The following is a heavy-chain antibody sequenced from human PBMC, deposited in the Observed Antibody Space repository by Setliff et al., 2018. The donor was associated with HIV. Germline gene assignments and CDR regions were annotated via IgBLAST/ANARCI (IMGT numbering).Heavy chain of an antibody. J-gene: IGHJ5*01. CDR2: IYYSGST. V-gene: IGHV4-59*02. D-gene: IGHD3-22*01. Sequence: PSETLSLTCTVSGGSVSSHYWSWIRQPPLKGLEWIGCIYYSGSTNFNPSLKSRGTISVDASKGQLTLNLNSVTAADTAVYYCARVLSSGYAGPFDSWGQGILVTVSS. CDR3: ARVLSSGYAGPFDS. CDR1: GGSVSSHY.